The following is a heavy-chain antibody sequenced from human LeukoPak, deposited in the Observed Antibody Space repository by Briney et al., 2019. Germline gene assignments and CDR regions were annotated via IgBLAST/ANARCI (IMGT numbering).Heavy chain of an antibody. CDR3: ARDRGRYSYYFDY. J-gene: IGHJ4*02. V-gene: IGHV4-59*01. D-gene: IGHD5-18*01. CDR1: GGSISSYY. Sequence: PSETLSLTCTVSGGSISSYYWSWIRQLPGKGLEWIGYIYYSGSTNYNPSLTSRVTISVDTSKNQFSLKLSSVTATDTAVYYCARDRGRYSYYFDYWGQGTLVTVSS. CDR2: IYYSGST.